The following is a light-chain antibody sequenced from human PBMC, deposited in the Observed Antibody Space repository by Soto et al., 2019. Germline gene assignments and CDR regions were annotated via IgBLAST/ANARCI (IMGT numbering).Light chain of an antibody. CDR2: GAS. V-gene: IGKV3-20*01. CDR1: QSFSSTY. Sequence: IVLTQSPGTLSLSPGERATLSCRASQSFSSTYLAWYQHKPGQAPRLLIYGASSRATGIPDRFSGSGSGTDFTLTISRLEPEDFAVYYCQHYGSSRTFGQGTKVEIK. J-gene: IGKJ1*01. CDR3: QHYGSSRT.